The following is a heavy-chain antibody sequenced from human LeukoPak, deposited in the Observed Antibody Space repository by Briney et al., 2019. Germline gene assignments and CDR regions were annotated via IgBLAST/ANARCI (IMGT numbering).Heavy chain of an antibody. CDR2: INPSGGST. V-gene: IGHV1-46*01. J-gene: IGHJ4*02. CDR1: GYTFTSYY. Sequence: ASVKVSCKASGYTFTSYYMHWVRQAPGQGLEWMGIINPSGGSTSYAQKFQGRVTITRDTSTSTVYMELSSLRSEDTAVYYCAATTYIVVVPAASLDYWGQGTLVTVSS. CDR3: AATTYIVVVPAASLDY. D-gene: IGHD2-2*01.